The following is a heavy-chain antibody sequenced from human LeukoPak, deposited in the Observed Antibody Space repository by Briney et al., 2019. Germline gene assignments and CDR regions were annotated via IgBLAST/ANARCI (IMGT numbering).Heavy chain of an antibody. D-gene: IGHD3-22*01. V-gene: IGHV3-30*18. CDR1: GFTFSSYG. CDR3: AKEAVDSSGYYVYYYMDV. J-gene: IGHJ6*03. CDR2: ISYDGSNK. Sequence: GRSLRLSCAASGFTFSSYGMHWVRQAPGKGLEWVAVISYDGSNKYYADSVKGRFTISRDNSKNTLYLQMNSLRAEDTAVYYCAKEAVDSSGYYVYYYMDVWGKGTTVTVSS.